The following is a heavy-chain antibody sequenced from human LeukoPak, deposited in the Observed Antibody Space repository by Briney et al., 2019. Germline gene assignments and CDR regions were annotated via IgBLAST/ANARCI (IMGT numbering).Heavy chain of an antibody. V-gene: IGHV1-18*01. Sequence: ASVKVSCKASGYTFTSYGISWVRQAPGQGLEWMGWISAYNGNTNYAQKLQGRVTMTTDTSTSTAYMELRSLRSDDTAVYYCARDLHSSSWYAWGVYYYYMDVWGKGTTVTVSS. D-gene: IGHD6-13*01. CDR1: GYTFTSYG. J-gene: IGHJ6*03. CDR3: ARDLHSSSWYAWGVYYYYMDV. CDR2: ISAYNGNT.